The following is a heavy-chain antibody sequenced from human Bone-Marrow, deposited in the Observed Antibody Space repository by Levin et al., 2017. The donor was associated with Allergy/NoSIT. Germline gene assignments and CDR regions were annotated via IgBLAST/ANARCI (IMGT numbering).Heavy chain of an antibody. V-gene: IGHV3-30*04. CDR1: GFTFSSYA. CDR3: ARGHIVVVTAIGGWFDP. D-gene: IGHD2-21*02. CDR2: ISYDGSNK. Sequence: GGSLRLSCAASGFTFSSYAMHWVRQAPGKGLEWVAVISYDGSNKYYADSVKGRFTISRDNSKNTLYLQMNSLRAEDTAVYYCARGHIVVVTAIGGWFDPWGQGTLVTVSS. J-gene: IGHJ5*02.